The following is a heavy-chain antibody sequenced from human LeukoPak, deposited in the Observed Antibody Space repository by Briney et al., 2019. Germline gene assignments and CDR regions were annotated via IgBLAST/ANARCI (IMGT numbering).Heavy chain of an antibody. CDR1: GGSISSYY. CDR3: ARHVGSSSWQNFDY. CDR2: IYYSGST. J-gene: IGHJ4*02. Sequence: SETLSLTCTVSGGSISSYYWSWIRQSPGKGLEWIGYIYYSGSTNYNPSLKSRVTISVDTSKNQFSLKLSSVTAADTAVYYCARHVGSSSWQNFDYWGQGTLVTVSS. D-gene: IGHD6-13*01. V-gene: IGHV4-59*08.